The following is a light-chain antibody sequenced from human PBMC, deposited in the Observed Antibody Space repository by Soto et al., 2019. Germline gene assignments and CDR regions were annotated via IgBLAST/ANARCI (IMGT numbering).Light chain of an antibody. Sequence: DMHMTQSPSTLSASVSDRVTITCRASQSISSRLAWYQVKPGRVPKLLISDASTLERGVPTTFSGSGSGTEFTLTISALQPDDFATYYCQQYTDYSRTFGQGTKVDIK. J-gene: IGKJ1*01. CDR3: QQYTDYSRT. V-gene: IGKV1-5*01. CDR1: QSISSR. CDR2: DAS.